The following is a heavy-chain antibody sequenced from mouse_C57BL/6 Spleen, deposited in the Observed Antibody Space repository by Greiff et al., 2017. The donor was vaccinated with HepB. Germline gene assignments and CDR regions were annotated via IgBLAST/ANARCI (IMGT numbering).Heavy chain of an antibody. CDR1: GYSITSGYY. CDR2: ISYDGSN. V-gene: IGHV3-6*01. J-gene: IGHJ2*01. D-gene: IGHD2-10*02. Sequence: EVQLQESGPGLVKPSQSLSLTCSVTGYSITSGYYWYWLRPFPGNLLEWMGYISYDGSNNYNPSLKNRISITRDTSKNKFFMMLNSVTTEYTATYYCASVVWSYFDYWGQGTTLTVSS. CDR3: ASVVWSYFDY.